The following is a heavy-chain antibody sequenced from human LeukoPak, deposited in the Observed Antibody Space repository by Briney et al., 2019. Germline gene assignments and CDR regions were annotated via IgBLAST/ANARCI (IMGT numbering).Heavy chain of an antibody. CDR1: GGTFSSYA. CDR2: IIPIFGTA. D-gene: IGHD3-16*02. J-gene: IGHJ4*02. Sequence: SVKVSCKASGGTFSSYAISWVRQAPGQGLEWMGGIIPIFGTANYAQKFQGRVTITADKSTSTAYMELSSLRSEDTAVYYCACAVSLSGSYRPFDYWGQGTLVTVSS. CDR3: ACAVSLSGSYRPFDY. V-gene: IGHV1-69*06.